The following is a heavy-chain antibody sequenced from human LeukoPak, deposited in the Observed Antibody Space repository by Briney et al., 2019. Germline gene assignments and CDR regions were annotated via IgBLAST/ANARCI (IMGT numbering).Heavy chain of an antibody. V-gene: IGHV1-46*01. Sequence: ASVKVSCKASGYTFTSYYMHWVRQAPGQGLEWMGIINPSGGSTSYAQKFQGRVTMTRDTSISTAYMELSRLRSDDTAVYYCARVRGYYGSGSYNGVYYFDYWGQGTLVTVSS. CDR2: INPSGGST. CDR3: ARVRGYYGSGSYNGVYYFDY. D-gene: IGHD3-10*01. J-gene: IGHJ4*02. CDR1: GYTFTSYY.